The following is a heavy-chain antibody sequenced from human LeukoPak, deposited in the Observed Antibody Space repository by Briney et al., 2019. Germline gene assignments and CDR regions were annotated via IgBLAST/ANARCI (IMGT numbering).Heavy chain of an antibody. CDR1: GYTFTSYD. CDR2: MNPNSGNT. Sequence: ASVKVSCKASGYTFTSYDINWVRQATGQGLEWMGWMNPNSGNTGYAQKFQGRVTMTRNTSISTVYMELSSLRSEDTAVYYCARGGVVVINYYFDYWGQGTLVTVSS. V-gene: IGHV1-8*01. D-gene: IGHD3-22*01. J-gene: IGHJ4*02. CDR3: ARGGVVVINYYFDY.